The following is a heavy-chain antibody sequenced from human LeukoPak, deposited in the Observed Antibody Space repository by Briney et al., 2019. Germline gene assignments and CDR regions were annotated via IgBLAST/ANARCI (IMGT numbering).Heavy chain of an antibody. Sequence: PSETLSLTCTVSGYSISSGYYWGWIRQPPGKGLEWIGSIYHSGSTYYNPSLKSRVTISVDKSKNQFSLKLSSVTAADTAVYYCARDRGSSSWYFYYYYMDVWGKGTTVTVSS. CDR1: GYSISSGYY. D-gene: IGHD6-13*01. V-gene: IGHV4-38-2*02. CDR2: IYHSGST. CDR3: ARDRGSSSWYFYYYYMDV. J-gene: IGHJ6*03.